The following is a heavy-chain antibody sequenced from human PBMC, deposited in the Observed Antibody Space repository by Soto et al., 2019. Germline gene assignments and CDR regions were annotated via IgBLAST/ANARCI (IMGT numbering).Heavy chain of an antibody. CDR1: GFTFSSYS. V-gene: IGHV3-21*01. J-gene: IGHJ6*03. CDR3: AREGCSSSCYYMDV. CDR2: ISSSSSYI. D-gene: IGHD6-6*01. Sequence: GGSLRLSCAASGFTFSSYSMNWVRQAPGKGLEWVSSISSSSSYIYYADSVKGRFTISRDNAKNSLYLQMNSLRAEDTAVYYCAREGCSSSCYYMDVWGKGTTVTVSS.